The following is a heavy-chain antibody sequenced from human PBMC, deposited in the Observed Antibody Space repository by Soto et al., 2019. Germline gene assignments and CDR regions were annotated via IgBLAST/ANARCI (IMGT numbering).Heavy chain of an antibody. CDR1: GGSISTYY. CDR3: ASDRSSGWDQGYGMDV. D-gene: IGHD6-19*01. CDR2: IYYSGST. J-gene: IGHJ6*02. V-gene: IGHV4-59*01. Sequence: QVQLHETGPGLVKPSETLSLTCTVSGGSISTYYWSWIRQPPGKGLEWIGYIYYSGSTSYNPSLKSRVTISVDTSKNQFSLKLRSVTAADTAVYYCASDRSSGWDQGYGMDVWGQGSTVTASS.